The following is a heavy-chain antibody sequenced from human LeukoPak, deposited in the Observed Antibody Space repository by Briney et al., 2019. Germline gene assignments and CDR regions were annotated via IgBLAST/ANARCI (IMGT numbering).Heavy chain of an antibody. CDR1: EFSVGSNY. D-gene: IGHD3-22*01. V-gene: IGHV3-66*01. Sequence: GGSLRLSCAASEFSVGSNYMTWVRQAPGKGLEWVSLIYSGGSTYYADSVKGRFTISRDNSKNTLYLQMNSLRAEDTAVYYCAKIAGYYYDSSGYDFAFDIWGQGTMVTVSS. CDR3: AKIAGYYYDSSGYDFAFDI. CDR2: IYSGGST. J-gene: IGHJ3*02.